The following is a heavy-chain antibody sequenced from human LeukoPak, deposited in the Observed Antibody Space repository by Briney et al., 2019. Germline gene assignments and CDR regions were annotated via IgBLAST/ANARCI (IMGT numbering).Heavy chain of an antibody. CDR2: MNPNSGNT. CDR1: GYTFTSYD. Sequence: ASVKVSCKASGYTFTSYDINWVRQSAGQGLEWMGWMNPNSGNTGYAQKFQCRVNMTRNTSISTAYMELSSLRSEDTAVYYCARVYGDGDKPVYWGQGTLVTVSS. V-gene: IGHV1-8*01. J-gene: IGHJ4*02. D-gene: IGHD5-24*01. CDR3: ARVYGDGDKPVY.